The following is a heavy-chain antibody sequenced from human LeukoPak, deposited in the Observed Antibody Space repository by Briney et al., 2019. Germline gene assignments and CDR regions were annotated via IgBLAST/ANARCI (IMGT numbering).Heavy chain of an antibody. D-gene: IGHD6-13*01. CDR1: GFTFSSYA. CDR3: AKYYSSSWHLFDY. CDR2: ISGSGGST. V-gene: IGHV3-23*01. J-gene: IGHJ4*02. Sequence: GGSLRLSCAASGFTFSSYAMSWVRQAPGKGLEWVSAISGSGGSTHYADSVKGWFTISRDNSKNTLYLQMNSLRAEDTAVYYCAKYYSSSWHLFDYWGQGTLVTVSS.